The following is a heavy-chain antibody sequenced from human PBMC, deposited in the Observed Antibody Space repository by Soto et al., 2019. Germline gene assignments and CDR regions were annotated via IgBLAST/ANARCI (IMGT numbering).Heavy chain of an antibody. CDR2: INSDGSST. J-gene: IGHJ4*02. CDR3: ARDLLGYSSSSGIDY. Sequence: EVQLVESGGGLVQPGGALRLSCAASGFTFSSYWMHWVRQAPGKGLVWVSRINSDGSSTSYADSVKGRVTISRDNAKNTLYLQMNSLRAEDTAVYYCARDLLGYSSSSGIDYWGQGTLVTVSS. CDR1: GFTFSSYW. D-gene: IGHD6-6*01. V-gene: IGHV3-74*01.